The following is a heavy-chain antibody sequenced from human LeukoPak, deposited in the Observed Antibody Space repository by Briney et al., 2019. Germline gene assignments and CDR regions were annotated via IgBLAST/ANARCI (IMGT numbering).Heavy chain of an antibody. D-gene: IGHD3-10*01. Sequence: GSLRLSCAASGFTFSSYWMSWVRQAPGKGLEWVANIKQDGSEKYYVDSVKGRFTISRDNAKNSLYLQMNSLRAEDTAVYYCARVRLVKGSAGFDPWGQGTLVTVSS. CDR1: GFTFSSYW. J-gene: IGHJ5*02. V-gene: IGHV3-7*01. CDR3: ARVRLVKGSAGFDP. CDR2: IKQDGSEK.